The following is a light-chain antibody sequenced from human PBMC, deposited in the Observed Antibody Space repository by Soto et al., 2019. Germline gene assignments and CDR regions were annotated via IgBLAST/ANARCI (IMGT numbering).Light chain of an antibody. V-gene: IGLV2-8*01. Sequence: QSVLTQPPSASGSPGQSVTISCTGTSSDIGGYNSVSWYQQHPGKAPRLMIYEVNKRPSGVPDRFSGSKSGYTASLTVSGLQTEDEAFYYCSSSAGIYHYLXFGGGTKVTVL. J-gene: IGLJ3*02. CDR2: EVN. CDR3: SSSAGIYHYLX. CDR1: SSDIGGYNS.